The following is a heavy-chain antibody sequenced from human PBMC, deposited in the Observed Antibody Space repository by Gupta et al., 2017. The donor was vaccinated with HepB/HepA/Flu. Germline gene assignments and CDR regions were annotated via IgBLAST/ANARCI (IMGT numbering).Heavy chain of an antibody. J-gene: IGHJ6*03. CDR2: ISCSGGST. CDR3: AKDRSILTGAGDYYYMDV. CDR1: GFTFSSYA. V-gene: IGHV3-23*01. Sequence: EVQLLESGGGLVQPGGSLRLSCAASGFTFSSYAMSGVRQAPGKGLEWASAISCSGGSTYYADSVKGRFTISRDNSKNTLYLQMNSLRAEDTAVYYCAKDRSILTGAGDYYYMDVWGKGTTVTVSS. D-gene: IGHD3-9*01.